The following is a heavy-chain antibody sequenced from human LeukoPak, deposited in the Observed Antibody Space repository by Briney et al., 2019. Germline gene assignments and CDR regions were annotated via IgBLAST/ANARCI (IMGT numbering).Heavy chain of an antibody. D-gene: IGHD2-21*02. Sequence: GGSLRLSCAASGFTFSRHAMSWVRQAPGKGLEWVSVIRGSGGGTYYADSVKGRFTISRDNSKNTVYLQMNSLRAEDTAVYYCVKARMPHCGTDCLESWGQGTPVSVSS. CDR1: GFTFSRHA. J-gene: IGHJ1*01. CDR3: VKARMPHCGTDCLES. V-gene: IGHV3-23*01. CDR2: IRGSGGGT.